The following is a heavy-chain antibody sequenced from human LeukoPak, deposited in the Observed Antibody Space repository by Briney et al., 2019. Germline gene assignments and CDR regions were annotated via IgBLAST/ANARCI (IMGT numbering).Heavy chain of an antibody. CDR1: GFNFNIYG. J-gene: IGHJ6*03. CDR3: AHWATTVTTDYYMDV. CDR2: ISSSSSYI. V-gene: IGHV3-21*01. D-gene: IGHD4-17*01. Sequence: SGGSLRLSCAASGFNFNIYGMNWVRQAPGKGLEWVSSISSSSSYIYYADSVKGRFTISRDNAKNSLYLQMNSLRAEDTAVYYCAHWATTVTTDYYMDVWGKGTTVTVSS.